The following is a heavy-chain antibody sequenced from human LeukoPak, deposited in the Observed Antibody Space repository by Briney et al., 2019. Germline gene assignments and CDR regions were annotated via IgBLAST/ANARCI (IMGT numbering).Heavy chain of an antibody. CDR3: AREGRDGYYFDY. Sequence: ASVKVSCKASGYTFTGYYMHWVRQAPGQGLEWMGWISAYNGNTNYAQKLQGRVTMTTDTSTSTAYMELRSLRSDDTAVYYCAREGRDGYYFDYWGQGTLVTVSS. CDR1: GYTFTGYY. CDR2: ISAYNGNT. D-gene: IGHD5-24*01. J-gene: IGHJ4*02. V-gene: IGHV1-18*04.